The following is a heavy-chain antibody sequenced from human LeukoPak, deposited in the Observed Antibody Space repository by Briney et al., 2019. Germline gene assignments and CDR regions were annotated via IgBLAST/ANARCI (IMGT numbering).Heavy chain of an antibody. CDR2: ISYDGSNK. D-gene: IGHD5-18*01. J-gene: IGHJ4*02. CDR1: GFTFSSYA. Sequence: GRSLRLSCAASGFTFSSYAMHWVRQAPGKGLEWVAVISYDGSNKYYADSVKGRFTISRDNAKNSLYLQMNSLRAEDTAVYYCASDLDTAMGFVFDYWGQGTLVTVSS. CDR3: ASDLDTAMGFVFDY. V-gene: IGHV3-30-3*01.